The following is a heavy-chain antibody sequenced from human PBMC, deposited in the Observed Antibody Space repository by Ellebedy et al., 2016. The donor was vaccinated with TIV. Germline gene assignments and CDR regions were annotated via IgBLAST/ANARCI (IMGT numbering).Heavy chain of an antibody. V-gene: IGHV1-18*01. CDR1: GYTFTSYG. J-gene: IGHJ4*02. D-gene: IGHD5-12*01. Sequence: ASVKVSCXASGYTFTSYGISWVRQAPGQGLEWMGWISPNSGGTNYAQKLQGRVTMTTDTSTSTAYMELRSLRSDDTAVYYCARAGIVATIIFDYWGQGTLVTVSS. CDR3: ARAGIVATIIFDY. CDR2: ISPNSGGT.